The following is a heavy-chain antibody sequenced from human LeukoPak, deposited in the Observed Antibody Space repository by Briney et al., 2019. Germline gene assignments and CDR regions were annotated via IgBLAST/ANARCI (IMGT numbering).Heavy chain of an antibody. CDR3: ARGVEPLASNTLAY. CDR1: GITVIIND. CDR2: LYSDCNT. D-gene: IGHD1-14*01. Sequence: PGGSLRLSYAASGITVIINDITWVRQPPGKGLEWVSVLYSDCNTKYADSVQGRFTISRDNSKNTLYLEMNSLSPDDTAVYYCARGVEPLASNTLAYWGQGTLVTVSS. J-gene: IGHJ4*02. V-gene: IGHV3-53*01.